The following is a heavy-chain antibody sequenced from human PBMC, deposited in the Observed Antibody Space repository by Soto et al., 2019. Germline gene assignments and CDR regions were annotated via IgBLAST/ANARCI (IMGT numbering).Heavy chain of an antibody. CDR3: AKDGQYRTDGFDV. CDR2: LSRGGGTT. D-gene: IGHD6-6*01. Sequence: GGSLRLSCAASGFTFSSHGMSWVRQAPGKGLEWIAGLSRGGGTTYYADSVKGRFTISRDNSKNTLDLIMNSLKVEDTDLYYCAKDGQYRTDGFDVWGQGTMVTVSS. CDR1: GFTFSSHG. J-gene: IGHJ3*01. V-gene: IGHV3-23*01.